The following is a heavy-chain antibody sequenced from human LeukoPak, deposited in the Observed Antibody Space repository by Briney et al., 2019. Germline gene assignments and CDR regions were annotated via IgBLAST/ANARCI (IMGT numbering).Heavy chain of an antibody. Sequence: ASVKVSCKASGYIFTAYFMHWVRQAPRQGRAWMGWVNPQSGETQIAHKFRGRVTMSRDTSISTVYIEMTSLRSEDTAVYYCAREDGGNPDFDYWGQGTLVTVSS. J-gene: IGHJ4*02. D-gene: IGHD4-23*01. CDR2: VNPQSGET. V-gene: IGHV1-2*02. CDR3: AREDGGNPDFDY. CDR1: GYIFTAYF.